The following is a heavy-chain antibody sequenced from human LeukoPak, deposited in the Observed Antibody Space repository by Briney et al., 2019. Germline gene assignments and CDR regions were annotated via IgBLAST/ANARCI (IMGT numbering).Heavy chain of an antibody. D-gene: IGHD4-17*01. CDR3: ATHSRDDYGDLDAFDI. CDR2: IYPGDSDT. CDR1: GYSFTSYW. Sequence: GESLKISCKGSGYSFTSYWIGWVRQMPGKGLEWMGIIYPGDSDTRYSPSFQGQVTISADKSISTAYLQWSSLKASDTAMYYCATHSRDDYGDLDAFDIWGQGTMVTVSS. V-gene: IGHV5-51*01. J-gene: IGHJ3*02.